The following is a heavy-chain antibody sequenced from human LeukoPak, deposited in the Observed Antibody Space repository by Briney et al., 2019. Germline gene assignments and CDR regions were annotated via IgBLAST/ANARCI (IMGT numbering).Heavy chain of an antibody. CDR2: IRYDGSKK. CDR1: GFIFSSYG. CDR3: AKYGDYRTFDY. D-gene: IGHD4-17*01. V-gene: IGHV3-30*02. Sequence: GGSLRLSGAASGFIFSSYGMHWVRQAPGKGLEWVAFIRYDGSKKYYADSVKGRFTISRDNSKNTLYLQMNSLRAEDTAVYYCAKYGDYRTFDYWGQGTLVTVSS. J-gene: IGHJ4*02.